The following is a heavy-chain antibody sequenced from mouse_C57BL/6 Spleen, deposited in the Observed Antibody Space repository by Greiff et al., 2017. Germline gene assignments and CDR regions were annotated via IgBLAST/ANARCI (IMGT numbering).Heavy chain of an antibody. Sequence: QVQLKQSGPELVKPGASVKISCKASGYAFSSSWMNWVKQRPGKGLEWIGRIYPGDGDTNYNGKFKGKATLTADKSSSTAYMQLSSRTSEDSAVYFCARLTGTRAMDYWGQGTSVTVSS. D-gene: IGHD4-1*01. CDR1: GYAFSSSW. CDR3: ARLTGTRAMDY. J-gene: IGHJ4*01. V-gene: IGHV1-82*01. CDR2: IYPGDGDT.